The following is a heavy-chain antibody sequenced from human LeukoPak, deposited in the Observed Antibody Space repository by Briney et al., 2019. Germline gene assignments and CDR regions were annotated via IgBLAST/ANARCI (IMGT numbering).Heavy chain of an antibody. CDR2: INPNRGGT. J-gene: IGHJ6*03. Sequence: ASVKVSCKASGYTFTGYYMHWVRQAPGQGLEWMGWINPNRGGTNYAQKFQGRVTMTRDTSISTAYMELSRLRSDDTAVYYCARGCSGGSCYYYMDVWGKGTTVTVSS. V-gene: IGHV1-2*02. CDR3: ARGCSGGSCYYYMDV. D-gene: IGHD2-15*01. CDR1: GYTFTGYY.